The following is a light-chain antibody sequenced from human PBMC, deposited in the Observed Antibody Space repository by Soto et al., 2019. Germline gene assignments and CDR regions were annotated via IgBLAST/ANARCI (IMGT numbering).Light chain of an antibody. CDR1: QSVSDF. CDR3: QQRSNWPPIT. Sequence: EIVLTQSPATLSLSPGERATLSCRASQSVSDFLAWFQQRPGQAPRLLIYDASNRATGIPARFSGSGSGTDFTLTISSLEPEDFAFYYCQQRSNWPPITFGQGTRLEIK. CDR2: DAS. V-gene: IGKV3-11*01. J-gene: IGKJ5*01.